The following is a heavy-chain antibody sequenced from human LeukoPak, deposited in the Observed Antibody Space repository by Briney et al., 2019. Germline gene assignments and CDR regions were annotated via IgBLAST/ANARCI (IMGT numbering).Heavy chain of an antibody. Sequence: PSGTLSLTCAVSGGSISSSNWWNWVRQPPGKGLEWIGEIYHSGSTNYNPSLKSRVTISVDKSKNQFSLKLSSVTAADTAVYYCAREARLPIYNWFDPWGQGALVTVSS. D-gene: IGHD6-25*01. CDR2: IYHSGST. CDR3: AREARLPIYNWFDP. J-gene: IGHJ5*02. CDR1: GGSISSSNW. V-gene: IGHV4-4*02.